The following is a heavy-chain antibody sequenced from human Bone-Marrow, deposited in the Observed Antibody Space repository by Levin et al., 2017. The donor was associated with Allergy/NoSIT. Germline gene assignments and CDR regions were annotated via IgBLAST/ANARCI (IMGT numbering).Heavy chain of an antibody. CDR3: VRGDRGYNAGHKVSGYFSFDS. CDR1: GDSITTNY. V-gene: IGHV4-59*01. CDR2: MYYSGST. J-gene: IGHJ5*01. D-gene: IGHD5-18*01. Sequence: SETLSLTCAVSGDSITTNYWNWIRQPPGKGLEWIGYMYYSGSTNYNPSLKSRVTISVDTSQNQFSLRLTSVTAVGTAVYYCVRGDRGYNAGHKVSGYFSFDSWGQGTLVTVSS.